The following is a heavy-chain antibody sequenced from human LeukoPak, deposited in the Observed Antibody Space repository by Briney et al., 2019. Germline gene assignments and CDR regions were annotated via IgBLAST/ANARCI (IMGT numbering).Heavy chain of an antibody. Sequence: TGGSLRLSCAASGFTFSSYAMSWVRQAPGKGLEWVSAISGSGGSTYYADSVKGRFTISRDNSKNTLYLRMNSLRAEDTAVYYCAKDQFIGSGWDYWGQGTLVTVSS. CDR3: AKDQFIGSGWDY. CDR2: ISGSGGST. V-gene: IGHV3-23*01. J-gene: IGHJ4*02. D-gene: IGHD6-19*01. CDR1: GFTFSSYA.